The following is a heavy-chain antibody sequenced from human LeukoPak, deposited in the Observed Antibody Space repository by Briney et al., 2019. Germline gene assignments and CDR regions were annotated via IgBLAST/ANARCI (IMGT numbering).Heavy chain of an antibody. Sequence: GASLQISSYGSGYCFTSYWNDWVRQMPGKGLEWMGIIYPGDSDTRYSPSFQGQVTISADKSISTAYLQWSSLKASDTAMYYCARVGATICDFWGQGTVVSVSS. CDR3: ARVGATICDF. V-gene: IGHV5-51*01. CDR1: GYCFTSYW. J-gene: IGHJ4*02. CDR2: IYPGDSDT. D-gene: IGHD1-26*01.